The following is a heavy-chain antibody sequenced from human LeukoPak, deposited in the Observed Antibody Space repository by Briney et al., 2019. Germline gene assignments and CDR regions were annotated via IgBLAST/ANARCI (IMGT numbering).Heavy chain of an antibody. CDR3: ARAYCGGDCYISGSLFHYFDY. J-gene: IGHJ4*02. D-gene: IGHD2-21*01. Sequence: AGGSLRLSCAASGFTFSSYATSWVRQAPGKGLEWVSAISGSGGSTYYADSVKGRFTISRDNSKNTLYLQMNSLRAEDTAVYYCARAYCGGDCYISGSLFHYFDYWGQGTLVTVSS. CDR2: ISGSGGST. CDR1: GFTFSSYA. V-gene: IGHV3-23*01.